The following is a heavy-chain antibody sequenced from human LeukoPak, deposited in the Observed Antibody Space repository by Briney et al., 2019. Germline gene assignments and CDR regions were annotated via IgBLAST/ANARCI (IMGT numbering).Heavy chain of an antibody. CDR2: IIPILGIA. CDR1: GGTFSSYA. Sequence: SVKVSCKASGGTFSSYAISWVRQAPGQGLEWMGRIIPILGIANYAQKFQGRVTITADKSTSTAYMELSSLRSEDTAVYYCAREDTMGVNADYWGQGTLVSVSS. V-gene: IGHV1-69*04. J-gene: IGHJ4*02. D-gene: IGHD3-16*01. CDR3: AREDTMGVNADY.